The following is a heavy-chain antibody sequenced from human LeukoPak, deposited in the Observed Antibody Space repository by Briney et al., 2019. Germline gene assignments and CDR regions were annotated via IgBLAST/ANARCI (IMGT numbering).Heavy chain of an antibody. J-gene: IGHJ4*02. CDR3: ARGRSIAAAGILTDY. CDR2: IYHSGST. CDR1: GGSSSSSNW. Sequence: PSETLSLTCAVSGGSSSSSNWWSWVRQPPGKGLEWIGEIYHSGSTNYNPSLKSRVTISVDKSKNQFSLKLSSVTAADTAVYYCARGRSIAAAGILTDYWGQGTLVTVSP. D-gene: IGHD6-13*01. V-gene: IGHV4-4*02.